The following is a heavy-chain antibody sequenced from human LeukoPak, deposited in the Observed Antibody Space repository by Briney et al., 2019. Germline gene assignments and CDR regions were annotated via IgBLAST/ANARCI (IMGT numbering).Heavy chain of an antibody. CDR2: IYWNDDK. CDR1: GFPRSPSGVG. Sequence: ESGPTLGKPSQTPTLTFTFSGFPRSPSGVGVGWIREPPGRSLGWLALIYWNDDKRYSTSLKSRLTITKDTSKNQVVLTMTNMDPVDTATYYCAHRRSGTVTFDYWGQGTLVTVSS. V-gene: IGHV2-5*01. CDR3: AHRRSGTVTFDY. J-gene: IGHJ4*02. D-gene: IGHD4-17*01.